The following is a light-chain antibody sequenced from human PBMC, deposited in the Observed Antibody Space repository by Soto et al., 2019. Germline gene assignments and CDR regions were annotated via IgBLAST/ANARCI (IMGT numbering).Light chain of an antibody. CDR1: PNVNSY. J-gene: IGKJ5*01. V-gene: IGKV3-11*01. Sequence: VLTQSPATLSLSPGARATLSCRASPNVNSYLAWYQQKPGQAPRLLIYDASNRAAGIPARFSGSGSGTDFTLTISSLETEDFAIYDCQQRQYWPPITFGQGTRLEIK. CDR3: QQRQYWPPIT. CDR2: DAS.